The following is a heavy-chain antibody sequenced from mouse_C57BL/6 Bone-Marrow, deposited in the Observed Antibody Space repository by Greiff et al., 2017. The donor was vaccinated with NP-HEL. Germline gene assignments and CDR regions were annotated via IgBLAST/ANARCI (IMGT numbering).Heavy chain of an antibody. J-gene: IGHJ4*01. Sequence: QVQLQQPGAELVRPGSSVKLSCKASGYTFTSYWMHWVKQRPIQGLEWIGNIDPSDSETHYNQKFKDKATLTVDKSSSTAYMQLSSLTSEDSAVYYCAHTVVPYYYAMDYWGQGTSVTVSS. CDR1: GYTFTSYW. D-gene: IGHD1-1*01. CDR2: IDPSDSET. CDR3: AHTVVPYYYAMDY. V-gene: IGHV1-52*01.